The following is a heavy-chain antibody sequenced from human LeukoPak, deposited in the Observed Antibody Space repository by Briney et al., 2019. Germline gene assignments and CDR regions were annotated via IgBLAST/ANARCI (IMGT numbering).Heavy chain of an antibody. V-gene: IGHV1-3*01. Sequence: ASVKVSCKASGYTFTSYAMHWVRQAPGQRLEWMGWINAGNGNTKYSQKLQGRVTMTTDTSTSTAYMELRSLRSDDTAVYYCATVYSSPYYYGSGDAFDIWGQGTMVTVSS. CDR1: GYTFTSYA. J-gene: IGHJ3*02. D-gene: IGHD3-10*01. CDR3: ATVYSSPYYYGSGDAFDI. CDR2: INAGNGNT.